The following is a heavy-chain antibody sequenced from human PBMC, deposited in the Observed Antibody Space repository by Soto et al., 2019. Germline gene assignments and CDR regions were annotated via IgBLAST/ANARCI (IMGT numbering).Heavy chain of an antibody. D-gene: IGHD5-12*01. J-gene: IGHJ4*02. V-gene: IGHV4-30-4*01. Sequence: SETLSLTCTVSGASISSGDYFWSWIRQSPGKGLEWIGYIYDSGSSYYNPSLKSRVTMSVDTSKNQFSLKLRSVTAADTAVYYCAREKGYISGPKKFDYWGQRTLVTVPS. CDR2: IYDSGSS. CDR1: GASISSGDYF. CDR3: AREKGYISGPKKFDY.